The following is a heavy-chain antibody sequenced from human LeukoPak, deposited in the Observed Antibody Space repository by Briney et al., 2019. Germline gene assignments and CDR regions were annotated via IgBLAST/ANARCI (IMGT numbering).Heavy chain of an antibody. J-gene: IGHJ4*02. CDR3: AKDLGSDYYDSSGLLDY. CDR2: IRYDGSNK. V-gene: IGHV3-30*02. Sequence: GGSLRLSCAASGFAFSSYGMHWVRQAPGKGLEWVAFIRYDGSNKYYADSVKGRFTISRDNSKNTLYLQMNSLRAEDTAVYYCAKDLGSDYYDSSGLLDYWGQGTLVTVSS. D-gene: IGHD3-22*01. CDR1: GFAFSSYG.